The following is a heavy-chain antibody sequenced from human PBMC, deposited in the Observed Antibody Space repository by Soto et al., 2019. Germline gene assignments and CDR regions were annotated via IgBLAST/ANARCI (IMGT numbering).Heavy chain of an antibody. CDR1: GYSFTTYW. J-gene: IGHJ4*02. CDR2: IYPTNSET. D-gene: IGHD1-26*01. V-gene: IGHV5-51*01. CDR3: ARHVTSYRLSYFDN. Sequence: EVQLVQSAAEVKKPGESLRISCKGLGYSFTTYWIGWVRQMPGKGLEWMGIIYPTNSETKYSPSFQGRVTISVDKSISTAFVQWSSLEASDTAMYYCARHVTSYRLSYFDNWGQGTLVSVSS.